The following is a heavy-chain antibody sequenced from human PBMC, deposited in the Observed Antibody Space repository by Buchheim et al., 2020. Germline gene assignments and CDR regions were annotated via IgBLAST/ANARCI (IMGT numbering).Heavy chain of an antibody. CDR2: IKEDGSEG. CDR3: ARGTRDYYGMDV. V-gene: IGHV3-7*01. Sequence: EVRLVESGGGLVQPGGSLRLSCAASGFTFSSYWMTWVRQAPGKGLEWVANIKEDGSEGYYVDSVKGRFTISRDNAMNSLFLQMGSLRAEDTAVYYCARGTRDYYGMDVWGQGT. J-gene: IGHJ6*02. CDR1: GFTFSSYW.